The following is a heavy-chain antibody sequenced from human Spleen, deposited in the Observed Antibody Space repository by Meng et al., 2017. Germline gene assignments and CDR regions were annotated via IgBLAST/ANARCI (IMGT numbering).Heavy chain of an antibody. CDR3: AREYYYDSSGYSDAFDI. V-gene: IGHV3-9*01. CDR2: ISWNSGSI. Sequence: SLKISCAASGFTFNDFAMHWVRQAPGKGLEWVSGISWNSGSIGYADSVKGRFTISRDNAKKSLYLQMNSLRVEDTALYYCAREYYYDSSGYSDAFDIWGQGTMVTVSS. J-gene: IGHJ3*02. CDR1: GFTFNDFA. D-gene: IGHD3-22*01.